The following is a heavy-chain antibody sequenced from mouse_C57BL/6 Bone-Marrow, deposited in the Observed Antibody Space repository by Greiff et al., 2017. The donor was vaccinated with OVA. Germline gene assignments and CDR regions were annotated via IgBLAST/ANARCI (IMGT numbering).Heavy chain of an antibody. V-gene: IGHV5-4*01. CDR2: ISDGGSYT. J-gene: IGHJ1*03. D-gene: IGHD2-3*01. Sequence: EVQLVESGGGLVKPGGSLKLSCAASGFTFSSYAMSWVRQTPEKRLEWVATISDGGSYTYYPDNVKGRFTISRDNAKNNLYLQMSHLKSEDTAMYYCAREGYYVPKYFDVWGTGTTVTVSS. CDR3: AREGYYVPKYFDV. CDR1: GFTFSSYA.